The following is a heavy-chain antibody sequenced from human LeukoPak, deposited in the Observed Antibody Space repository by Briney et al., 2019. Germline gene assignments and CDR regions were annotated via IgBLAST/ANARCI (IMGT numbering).Heavy chain of an antibody. V-gene: IGHV4-61*02. CDR2: IYTSGST. D-gene: IGHD1-26*01. CDR3: ARVVGGRYYSNWFDP. Sequence: PSKTLSLTCIVSGDSITSGDYYWSWIRQPAGKGLEWIGRIYTSGSTNYNPSLKSRVTMSVDTSKNQFSLKLSSVTAADTAVYYCARVVGGRYYSNWFDPWGQGTLVTVSS. J-gene: IGHJ5*02. CDR1: GDSITSGDYY.